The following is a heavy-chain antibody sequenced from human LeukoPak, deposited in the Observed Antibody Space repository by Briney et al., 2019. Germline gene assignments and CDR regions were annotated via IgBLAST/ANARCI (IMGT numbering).Heavy chain of an antibody. CDR1: GFTFNSYA. D-gene: IGHD3-22*01. Sequence: GGSLRLSCAGSGFTFNSYAMSWVRQTPGKGLEWVSGISGSGGSTYYADSVTGRFTISRDNSENTLYLQMDSLRAEDTAVYYCAKGITMIVVVTEYFQHWGQGTLVTVSS. V-gene: IGHV3-23*01. CDR2: ISGSGGST. CDR3: AKGITMIVVVTEYFQH. J-gene: IGHJ1*01.